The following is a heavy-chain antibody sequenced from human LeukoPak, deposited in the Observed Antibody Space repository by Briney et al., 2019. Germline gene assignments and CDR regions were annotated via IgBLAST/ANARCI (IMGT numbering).Heavy chain of an antibody. CDR2: IYYSGST. V-gene: IGHV4-59*01. J-gene: IGHJ6*02. D-gene: IGHD3-3*01. CDR3: ARSFPHDFWSGYQYYYYYYGMDV. CDR1: GGSISSYY. Sequence: SETLSLTCTVSGGSISSYYWSWIRQPPGKRLEWIGYIYYSGSTNYNPSLKSRVTISVDTSKNQFSLKLSSVTAADTAVYYCARSFPHDFWSGYQYYYYYYGMDVWGQGTTVTVSS.